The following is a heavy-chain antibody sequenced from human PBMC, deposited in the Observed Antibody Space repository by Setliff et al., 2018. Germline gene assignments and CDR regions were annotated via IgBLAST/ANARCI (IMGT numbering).Heavy chain of an antibody. Sequence: HPGGSLRLSCAASGFDFKTHWMDWARQAPGKGLEWVANIHQDGSEKYYVDSVKGRFSISRDNAKNSLYLRMNSLRAEDTAVYYCARDPHFDSWGQGTLVTVSS. CDR2: IHQDGSEK. J-gene: IGHJ4*02. CDR3: ARDPHFDS. V-gene: IGHV3-7*01. CDR1: GFDFKTHW.